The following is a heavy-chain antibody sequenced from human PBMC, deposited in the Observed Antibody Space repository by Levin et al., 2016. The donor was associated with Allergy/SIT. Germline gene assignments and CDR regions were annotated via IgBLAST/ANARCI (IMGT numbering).Heavy chain of an antibody. CDR2: ISSNGGST. CDR1: GFTFSSYA. CDR3: AKVLVVPAATQQPYYYYYGMDV. D-gene: IGHD2-2*01. V-gene: IGHV3-64*04. J-gene: IGHJ6*02. Sequence: GESLKISCSASGFTFSSYAMHWVRQAPGKGLEYVSAISSNGGSTYYADSVKGRFTISRDNSKNTLYLQMNSLRAEDTAVYYCAKVLVVPAATQQPYYYYYGMDVWGQGTTVTVSS.